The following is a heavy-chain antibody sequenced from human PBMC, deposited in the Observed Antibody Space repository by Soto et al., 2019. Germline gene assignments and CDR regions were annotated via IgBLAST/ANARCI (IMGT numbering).Heavy chain of an antibody. D-gene: IGHD4-17*01. CDR1: ISSSRCGEYY. J-gene: IGHJ1*01. V-gene: IGHV4-31*03. CDR2: IYYSGTT. CDR3: ARTSGDYGLSKYFQH. Sequence: SGIQSLNCSVVISSSRCGEYYTSWIRQLPGKGLEWIGYIYYSGTTFHNPSLKSRVSISVDTSKNLFSLKLSSMTAADTAVYYCARTSGDYGLSKYFQHWGQG.